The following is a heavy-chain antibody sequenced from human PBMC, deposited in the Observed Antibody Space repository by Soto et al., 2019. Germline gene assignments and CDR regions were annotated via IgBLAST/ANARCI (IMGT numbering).Heavy chain of an antibody. J-gene: IGHJ4*02. V-gene: IGHV1-69*06. D-gene: IGHD1-26*01. CDR2: IIPIFGTA. CDR1: GGTFSSYA. Sequence: GASVKVSCKASGGTFSSYAISWVRQAPGQGLEWMGGIIPIFGTANYAQKFQGRVTITADKSTSTAYMELSSLRSEDTAVYYCARDLSGSYSYHFDYWGQGPLVTVSS. CDR3: ARDLSGSYSYHFDY.